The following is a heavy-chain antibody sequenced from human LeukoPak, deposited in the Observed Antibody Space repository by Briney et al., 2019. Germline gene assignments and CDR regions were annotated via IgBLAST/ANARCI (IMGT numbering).Heavy chain of an antibody. J-gene: IGHJ4*02. CDR2: ISSGSSYI. D-gene: IGHD3-3*01. CDR3: ARSITIFGVVIIEEYYFDY. V-gene: IGHV3-21*01. Sequence: GGSLRLSCAASGFTFSSYSINWVRQAPGKGLEWDSSISSGSSYIYYADSVKGRFTISRDNAKNSLYLQMNSLRAEDTAVYYCARSITIFGVVIIEEYYFDYWGQGTLVTVSS. CDR1: GFTFSSYS.